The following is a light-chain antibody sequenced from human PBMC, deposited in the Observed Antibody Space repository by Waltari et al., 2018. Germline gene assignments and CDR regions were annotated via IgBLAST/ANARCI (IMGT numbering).Light chain of an antibody. CDR3: VLYMDSGVWV. CDR1: SGSVSTSFY. V-gene: IGLV8-61*01. CDR2: STN. J-gene: IGLJ3*02. Sequence: QTVVTQEPSVSVSPGGTVTLTCALSSGSVSTSFYPSWYQQTPGQAPRTLIYSTNTRLFGVPNRFSGSILGNNAALTIAGAQADDEADYYCVLYMDSGVWVFGGGTKLTVL.